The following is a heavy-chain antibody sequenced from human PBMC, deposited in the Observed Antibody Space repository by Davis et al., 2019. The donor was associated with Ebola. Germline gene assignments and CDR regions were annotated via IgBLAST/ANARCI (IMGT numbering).Heavy chain of an antibody. CDR2: ITKGSDAI. V-gene: IGHV3-48*02. J-gene: IGHJ4*02. CDR3: ARDRFFAFDF. D-gene: IGHD3/OR15-3a*01. CDR1: GFVFSDFS. Sequence: GESLKISCAASGFVFSDFSMNWVHQAPGKGLEWITYITKGSDAIHYADSVKGRFTVSRDNAKNSVFLQMSSLRDEDSAVYYCARDRFFAFDFWSQGVHVSVSS.